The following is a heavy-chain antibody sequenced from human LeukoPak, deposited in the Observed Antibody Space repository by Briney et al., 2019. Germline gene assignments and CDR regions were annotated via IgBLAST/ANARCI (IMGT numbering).Heavy chain of an antibody. CDR3: ARTYCGGDCSAFDY. J-gene: IGHJ4*02. CDR1: GFTFSSYW. V-gene: IGHV3-74*01. D-gene: IGHD2-21*02. CDR2: INSDGSST. Sequence: PGGSLRLSCAASGFTFSSYWMHWVRQAPGKGLVWVSRINSDGSSTSYADSVKGRITISRDNAKNSLYLQMNSLRAEDTAVYYCARTYCGGDCSAFDYWGQGTLVTVSS.